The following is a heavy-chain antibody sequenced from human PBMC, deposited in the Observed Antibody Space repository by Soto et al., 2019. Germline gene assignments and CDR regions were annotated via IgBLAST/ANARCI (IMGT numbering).Heavy chain of an antibody. V-gene: IGHV4-39*01. D-gene: IGHD1-1*01. CDR3: AKRLLDPWNQGHAFDF. CDR2: IYYNGDT. CDR1: GGSVSSGNYF. Sequence: QLQLQESGPGLVKPAETLSLKCAVSGGSVSSGNYFWGWIRQPPGKGLEWIGNIYYNGDTYYSPSLQSRVPTAVATAPTQFPLRLTSVTAADKAVYYCAKRLLDPWNQGHAFDFWGQGTLVTVSS. J-gene: IGHJ3*01.